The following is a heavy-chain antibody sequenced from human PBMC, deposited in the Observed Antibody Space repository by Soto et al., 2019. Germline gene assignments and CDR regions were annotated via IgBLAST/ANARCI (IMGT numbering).Heavy chain of an antibody. CDR1: GFTFTRYS. CDR2: ISSTTNYI. CDR3: ARESEDLTSNFDY. V-gene: IGHV3-21*01. J-gene: IGHJ4*02. Sequence: VQLVESGGGLVKPGGSLRLSCAASGFTFTRYSMSWVRQAPGKGLEWVSSISSTTNYIYYADSMKGRFTVSRDNAKNSVYLEMNSLSAEDTAVYYCARESEDLTSNFDYWGQGTLVTVSS.